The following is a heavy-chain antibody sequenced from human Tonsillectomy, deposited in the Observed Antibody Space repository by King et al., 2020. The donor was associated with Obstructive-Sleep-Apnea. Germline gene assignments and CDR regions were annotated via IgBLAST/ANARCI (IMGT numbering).Heavy chain of an antibody. J-gene: IGHJ3*02. CDR2: ISYSGST. Sequence: VQLQESGPGLVKPSETLSLTCTVSGGSISSYYWSWIRQPPGKGLAWIVYISYSGSTNYNPSLKSRVTISVDTSKNQFSLKLSSVTAADTAVYYCARRGVTVGTFDIWGQGTMVTVSS. V-gene: IGHV4-59*01. D-gene: IGHD5-18*01. CDR3: ARRGVTVGTFDI. CDR1: GGSISSYY.